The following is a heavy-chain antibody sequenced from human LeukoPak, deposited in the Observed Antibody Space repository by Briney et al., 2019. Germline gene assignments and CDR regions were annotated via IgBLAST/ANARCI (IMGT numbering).Heavy chain of an antibody. CDR1: GYSISSGYY. J-gene: IGHJ4*02. V-gene: IGHV4-38-2*01. CDR2: IYHSGST. Sequence: SETLSLTCAVSGYSISSGYYWGWIRQPPGKGLEWIRSIYHSGSTYYNPSLKSRVTISVDTSKNQFSLKLSSVTAADTAVYYCARGTTFFDYWGQGTLVTVSS. CDR3: ARGTTFFDY. D-gene: IGHD1-1*01.